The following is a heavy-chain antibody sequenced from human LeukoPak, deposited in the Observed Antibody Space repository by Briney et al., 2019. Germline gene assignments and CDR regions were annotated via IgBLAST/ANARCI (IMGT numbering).Heavy chain of an antibody. CDR1: GYTFTSYC. J-gene: IGHJ4*02. V-gene: IGHV1-46*01. CDR3: AREGFCGGKTCYTPERHFDK. D-gene: IGHD2-2*02. Sequence: ASVKVSCKASGYTFTSYCMHWVRQAPGQGLEWMGIINPSGGSTSYAQKFQGRVTMTRDTSTSTVYMELSSLRSEDTAVYYCAREGFCGGKTCYTPERHFDKWGQGTLVTVSS. CDR2: INPSGGST.